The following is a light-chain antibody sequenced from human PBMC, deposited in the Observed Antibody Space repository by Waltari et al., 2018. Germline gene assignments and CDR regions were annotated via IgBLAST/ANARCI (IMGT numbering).Light chain of an antibody. J-gene: IGLJ2*01. CDR3: SVWDDSLSGPV. V-gene: IGLV1-44*01. CDR2: DIA. CDR1: SSNGGSNP. Sequence: QSVVTQPPSASGAPGQRVTISCPGSSSNGGSNPIKWYQQLPGTAPKVVMYDIARRPSGVPDRFSGSRSGPTASLTISGLQSEDEADYYCSVWDDSLSGPVFGGGTKLTVL.